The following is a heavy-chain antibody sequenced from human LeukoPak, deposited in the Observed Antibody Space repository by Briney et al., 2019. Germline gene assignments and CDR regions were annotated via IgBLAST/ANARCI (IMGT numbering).Heavy chain of an antibody. CDR3: ATDHPEYSSSAVPKYYYYYYGMDV. CDR2: FDPEDGET. V-gene: IGHV1-24*01. Sequence: VASVKVSCKASGYTFTSYYMHWVRQAPGQGLEWMGGFDPEDGETIYAQKFQGRVTMTEDTSTDTAYMELSSLRSEDTAVYYCATDHPEYSSSAVPKYYYYYYGMDVWGQGITVTVSS. J-gene: IGHJ6*02. D-gene: IGHD6-6*01. CDR1: GYTFTSYY.